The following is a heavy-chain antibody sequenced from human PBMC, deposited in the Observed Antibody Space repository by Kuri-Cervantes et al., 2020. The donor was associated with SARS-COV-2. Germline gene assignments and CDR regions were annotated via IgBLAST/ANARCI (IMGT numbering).Heavy chain of an antibody. Sequence: GESLKISCAASGFTVSSNYMSWVRQAPGKGLEWVSVIYSGGSTYYADSVKGRFTISRDNAKNSLYLQMNNLRADDTALYYCARKGLDSSGYSLGYDWGQGTLVPSPQ. D-gene: IGHD3-22*01. V-gene: IGHV3-66*01. CDR2: IYSGGST. CDR3: ARKGLDSSGYSLGYD. J-gene: IGHJ4*02. CDR1: GFTVSSNY.